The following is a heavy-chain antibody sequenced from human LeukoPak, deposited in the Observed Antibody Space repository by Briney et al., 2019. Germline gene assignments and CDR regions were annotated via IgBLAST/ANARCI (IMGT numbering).Heavy chain of an antibody. J-gene: IGHJ4*02. CDR2: ISYDGSNK. V-gene: IGHV3-30*04. Sequence: PGGSLRLSCAASGFTFSSYAMHWVRQAPGKGLEWVAVISYDGSNKYYADSVKGRFTISRDNSKNTLYLQMNSLRAEDTAVYYRAREGKTVRGTFSDYWGQGTLVTVSS. D-gene: IGHD3-10*01. CDR3: AREGKTVRGTFSDY. CDR1: GFTFSSYA.